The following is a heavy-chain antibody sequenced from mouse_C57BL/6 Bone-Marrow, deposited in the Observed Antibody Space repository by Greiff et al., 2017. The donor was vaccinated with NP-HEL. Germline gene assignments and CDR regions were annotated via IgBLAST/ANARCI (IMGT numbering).Heavy chain of an antibody. V-gene: IGHV5-6*01. Sequence: EVMLVESGGDLVKPGGSLKLSCAASGFTFSSYGMSWVRQTPDKRLEWVATISSGGSYTYYPDSVKGRFTISSDNAKNTLYLQMSSLKSEDTAMYYCARQLRLPDYWGQGTTLTVSS. CDR1: GFTFSSYG. D-gene: IGHD3-2*02. J-gene: IGHJ2*01. CDR3: ARQLRLPDY. CDR2: ISSGGSYT.